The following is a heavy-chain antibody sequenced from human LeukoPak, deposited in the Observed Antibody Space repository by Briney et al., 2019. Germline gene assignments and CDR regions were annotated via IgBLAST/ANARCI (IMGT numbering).Heavy chain of an antibody. D-gene: IGHD4-11*01. CDR2: IYYSGST. Sequence: SETLSLTCTVSGGSINSYYWSWIRQPPGKGLEWIGYIYYSGSTNYNPSLKSRVTISVDTSKNQFSLKLSSVTAADTAVYYCARDYSDDYRSSPFDIWGQGTMVTVSS. J-gene: IGHJ3*02. CDR1: GGSINSYY. CDR3: ARDYSDDYRSSPFDI. V-gene: IGHV4-59*01.